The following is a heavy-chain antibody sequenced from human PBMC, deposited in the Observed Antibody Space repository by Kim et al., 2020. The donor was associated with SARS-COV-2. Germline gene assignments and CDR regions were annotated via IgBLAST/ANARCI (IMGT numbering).Heavy chain of an antibody. D-gene: IGHD2-15*01. Sequence: SETLSLTCTVSGDYINDYYWNWIRRPPGRGLEWIGYIYYSGDTKYNPSLESRVTISVDRSQHQFSLRLTSVTDADTAVYYCAREKFIGSFDYWGQRSLV. V-gene: IGHV4-59*01. CDR1: GDYINDYY. CDR3: AREKFIGSFDY. CDR2: IYYSGDT. J-gene: IGHJ4*02.